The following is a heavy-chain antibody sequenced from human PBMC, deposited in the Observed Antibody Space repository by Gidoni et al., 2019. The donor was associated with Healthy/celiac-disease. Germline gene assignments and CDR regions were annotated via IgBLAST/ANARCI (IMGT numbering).Heavy chain of an antibody. CDR2: INHSGST. J-gene: IGHJ4*02. CDR1: GGSFSGYY. D-gene: IGHD3-10*01. V-gene: IGHV4-34*01. Sequence: QVQLQQWGAGLLKPSETLSLTCAVYGGSFSGYYWSWIRQPPGKGLAWIGEINHSGSTNYNPSLKSRVTISVDTSKNQFSLKLSSVTAADTAVYYCASRPYVGEYGSGSYYGPFDYWGQGTLVTVSS. CDR3: ASRPYVGEYGSGSYYGPFDY.